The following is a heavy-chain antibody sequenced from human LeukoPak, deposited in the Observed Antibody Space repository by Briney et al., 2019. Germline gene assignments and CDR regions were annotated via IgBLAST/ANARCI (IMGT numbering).Heavy chain of an antibody. V-gene: IGHV4-31*03. CDR2: IYDSGTT. J-gene: IGHJ4*02. Sequence: SQTLSLTCTVSGGSISSGGYYWSWIRLPPGKGLEWVGYIYDSGTTSYSPAPQSRVSISVDTSDNKFSLKLKSLTAADTAVYYCARGGDRRGFDYWGQGTLVTVSS. CDR3: ARGGDRRGFDY. CDR1: GGSISSGGYY. D-gene: IGHD1-14*01.